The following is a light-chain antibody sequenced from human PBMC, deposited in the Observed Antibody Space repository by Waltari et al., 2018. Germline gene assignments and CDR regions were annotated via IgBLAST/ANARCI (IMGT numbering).Light chain of an antibody. CDR1: DRDVGAYDL. J-gene: IGLJ1*01. V-gene: IGLV2-14*01. CDR3: SSYTTSSAPGV. CDR2: EVS. Sequence: QSALTQPASVSGSPGQSITLSCSGTDRDVGAYDLLSWYQQHPGKAPHLIIYEVSNRPSGISNRFSASKSGNTASLTISGLQAEDEADYYCSSYTTSSAPGVFGTGTRVTVL.